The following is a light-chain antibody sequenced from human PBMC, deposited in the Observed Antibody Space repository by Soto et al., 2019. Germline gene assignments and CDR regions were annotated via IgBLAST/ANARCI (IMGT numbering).Light chain of an antibody. Sequence: EIFMTQSPATLSVSRGEIATLSWRASQSVSSNLAWYQQKPGQAPRLLIYGASTRATGIPARFSGSGSGTEFTLTISSLQSEDFAVYYCQQYNNWPPLTFGGGTKVDIK. CDR3: QQYNNWPPLT. CDR1: QSVSSN. J-gene: IGKJ4*01. V-gene: IGKV3-15*01. CDR2: GAS.